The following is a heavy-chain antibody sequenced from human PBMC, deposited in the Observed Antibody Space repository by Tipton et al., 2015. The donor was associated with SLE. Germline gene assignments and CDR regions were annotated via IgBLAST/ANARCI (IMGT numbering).Heavy chain of an antibody. CDR3: ATASGSSGAYFDP. J-gene: IGHJ5*02. Sequence: LRLSCTVTGDSMSSDYWSWIRQPPGKGLEWIGYIHNSGGANYSPSLKSRITISRDTSKNQFSLNLRSVTAADTAIYYCATASGSSGAYFDPWGQGILVTVSS. CDR2: IHNSGGA. CDR1: GDSMSSDY. V-gene: IGHV4-59*01. D-gene: IGHD6-25*01.